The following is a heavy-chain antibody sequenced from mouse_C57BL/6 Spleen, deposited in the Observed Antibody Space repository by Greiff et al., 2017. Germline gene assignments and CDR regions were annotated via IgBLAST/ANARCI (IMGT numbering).Heavy chain of an antibody. J-gene: IGHJ4*01. V-gene: IGHV1-5*01. Sequence: VQLKESGTVLARPGASVTMSCKTSGYTFTSYWMHWVKQRPGQGLEWIGAIYPGHSDTSYNPQFKGQANLTAVTSASTADMGLSSLTNEDSAVYYCTSAYGSSAYAMDDWGQGTSVTVSS. D-gene: IGHD1-1*01. CDR2: IYPGHSDT. CDR3: TSAYGSSAYAMDD. CDR1: GYTFTSYW.